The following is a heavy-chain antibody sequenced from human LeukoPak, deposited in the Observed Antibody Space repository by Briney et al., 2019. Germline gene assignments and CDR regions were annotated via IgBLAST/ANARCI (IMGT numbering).Heavy chain of an antibody. D-gene: IGHD6-19*01. V-gene: IGHV1-8*01. CDR3: VRVTSGWLDFDY. J-gene: IGHJ4*02. Sequence: ASVKVSCKASGYTFRNYDINWVRKAAGQGLEWMGWLSPKTGDTGSVQKFQGRVTMSMNTAMGVGYMELSSLRSEDTAIYYCVRVTSGWLDFDYWGQGTLVTVSS. CDR2: LSPKTGDT. CDR1: GYTFRNYD.